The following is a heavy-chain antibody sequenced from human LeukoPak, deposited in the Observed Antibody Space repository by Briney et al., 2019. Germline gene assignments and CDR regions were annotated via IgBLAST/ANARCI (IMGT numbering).Heavy chain of an antibody. CDR3: AKDGRCSGGSCYSYFDY. CDR1: AFTFNNSW. Sequence: PGPSLRPSRAPAAFTFNNSWTNCARQAPGKRLEWVSAISGSAGSTYYPDSVKGRFTISIDNSKNTLNLQMNSLRAEDTAVYYCAKDGRCSGGSCYSYFDYWGQGTLVTVSS. V-gene: IGHV3-23*01. J-gene: IGHJ4*02. D-gene: IGHD2-15*01. CDR2: ISGSAGST.